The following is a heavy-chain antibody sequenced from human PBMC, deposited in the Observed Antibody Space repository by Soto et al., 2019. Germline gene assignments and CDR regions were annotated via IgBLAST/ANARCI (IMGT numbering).Heavy chain of an antibody. CDR3: AHPTSVPSSGWYFDL. Sequence: QITLKESGPTLVKPTQTLTLTCTFSGFSLSTSGLGVGWIRQPPGKALEWLALIYWDDDKRYSPSLKSRLTINKDTSKNQVVLTMTNMDPVDTATYYCAHPTSVPSSGWYFDLWGRGTLVTVSS. J-gene: IGHJ2*01. CDR2: IYWDDDK. D-gene: IGHD6-19*01. CDR1: GFSLSTSGLG. V-gene: IGHV2-5*02.